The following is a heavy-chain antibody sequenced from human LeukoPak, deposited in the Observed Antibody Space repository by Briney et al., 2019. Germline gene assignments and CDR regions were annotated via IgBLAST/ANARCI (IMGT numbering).Heavy chain of an antibody. CDR1: GYTFTSYY. CDR2: INPSGGST. V-gene: IGHV1-46*01. CDR3: ATESLGNTMVRGVINYYYYGMDV. D-gene: IGHD3-10*01. J-gene: IGHJ6*02. Sequence: ASVKVSCKASGYTFTSYYIHWVRQAPGQGLEWMGIINPSGGSTSYAQKFQGRVIMTEDTSTDTAYMELGSLRSEDTAVYYCATESLGNTMVRGVINYYYYGMDVWGQGTTVTVSS.